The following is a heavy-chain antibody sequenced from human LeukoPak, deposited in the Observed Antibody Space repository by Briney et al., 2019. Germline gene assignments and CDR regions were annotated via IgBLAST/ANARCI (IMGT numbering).Heavy chain of an antibody. V-gene: IGHV3-30-3*01. CDR2: ISYDGSNK. D-gene: IGHD1-26*01. J-gene: IGHJ4*02. CDR3: ARDRSYLPDY. CDR1: GFTFSSYA. Sequence: GGSLRLSCAASGFTFSSYAMHWVRQAPGKGLEWVAVISYDGSNKYYADSVKGRFTISRDNSKNTLYLQMNSLRAEDTAVYYCARDRSYLPDYWGQGTLVTVSS.